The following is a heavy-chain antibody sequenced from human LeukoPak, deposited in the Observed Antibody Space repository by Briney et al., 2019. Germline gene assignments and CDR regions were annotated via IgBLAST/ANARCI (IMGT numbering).Heavy chain of an antibody. V-gene: IGHV3-23*01. Sequence: GGSLRLSCAASGFTFGSYAMNWVRQAPGKGLEWVSAVSGSGNSTYYGDSVKGRFTISRDKSKNTVHLQMNSLRAEDTAVYYCAKGGGYSYGYLDYWGQGTLVTVSS. J-gene: IGHJ4*02. D-gene: IGHD5-18*01. CDR1: GFTFGSYA. CDR3: AKGGGYSYGYLDY. CDR2: VSGSGNST.